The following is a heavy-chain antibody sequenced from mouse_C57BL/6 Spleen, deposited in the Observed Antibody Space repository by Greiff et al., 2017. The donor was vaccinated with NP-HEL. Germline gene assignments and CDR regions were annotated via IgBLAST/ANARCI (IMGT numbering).Heavy chain of an antibody. D-gene: IGHD1-1*01. V-gene: IGHV3-1*01. J-gene: IGHJ2*01. CDR2: ISYSGST. CDR3: ARGGDYYGSNPYFDY. Sequence: EVKVVESGPGMVKPSQSLSLTCTVTGYSITSGYDWHWIRHFPGNKLEWMGYISYSGSTNYNPSLKSRISITHDTSKNHFFLKLNSVTTEDTATYYCARGGDYYGSNPYFDYWGQGTTLTVSS. CDR1: GYSITSGYD.